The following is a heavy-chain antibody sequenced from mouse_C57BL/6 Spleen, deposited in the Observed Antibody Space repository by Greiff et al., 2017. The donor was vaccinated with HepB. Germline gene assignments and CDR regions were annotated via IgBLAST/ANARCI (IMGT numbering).Heavy chain of an antibody. Sequence: EVKLVESGGGLVKPGGSLKLSCAASGFTFSDYGMHWVRQAPEKGLEWVAYISSGSSTIYYADTVKGRITISRDNAKNTLFLQMTSLRSEDTAMYYCARPSTVVPYYFDYWGQGTTLTVSS. CDR3: ARPSTVVPYYFDY. J-gene: IGHJ2*01. CDR1: GFTFSDYG. D-gene: IGHD1-1*01. V-gene: IGHV5-17*01. CDR2: ISSGSSTI.